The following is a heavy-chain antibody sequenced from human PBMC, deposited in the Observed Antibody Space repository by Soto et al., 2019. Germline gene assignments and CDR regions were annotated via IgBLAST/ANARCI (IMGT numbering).Heavy chain of an antibody. D-gene: IGHD6-13*01. CDR2: IYYSGST. V-gene: IGHV4-59*01. J-gene: IGHJ4*02. Sequence: SETLSLSCTVSGGSISDFYWSWIRQPPGKGLEWIGYIYYSGSTNYNPSLKSRVTISVDTSKNQFSLNLSSVSAADTAVYYCARFAREENPKVGSWYYFDYWGQGTRVTVSS. CDR3: ARFAREENPKVGSWYYFDY. CDR1: GGSISDFY.